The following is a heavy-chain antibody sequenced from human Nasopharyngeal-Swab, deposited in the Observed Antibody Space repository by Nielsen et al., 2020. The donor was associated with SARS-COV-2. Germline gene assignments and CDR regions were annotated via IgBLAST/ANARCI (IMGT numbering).Heavy chain of an antibody. Sequence: GESLKISCAASGFTFSSYSMNWVRQAPGKGLEWVSYISSSSSTIYYADSVKGRFTISRDNAKNSLYQQMNSLRVEDTAVYYCARYILEGYGDSWYFDIWGRGTLVTVSS. J-gene: IGHJ2*01. V-gene: IGHV3-48*01. D-gene: IGHD4-17*01. CDR3: ARYILEGYGDSWYFDI. CDR1: GFTFSSYS. CDR2: ISSSSSTI.